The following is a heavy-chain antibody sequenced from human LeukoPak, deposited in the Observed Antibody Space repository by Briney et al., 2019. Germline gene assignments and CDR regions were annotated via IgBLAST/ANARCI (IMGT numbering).Heavy chain of an antibody. V-gene: IGHV1-8*01. J-gene: IGHJ5*02. D-gene: IGHD3-10*01. CDR1: GYTFTSYD. Sequence: ASVKVSCKASGYTFTSYDINWVRQATGQGLEWMGWMNPNSGNTGYAQKFQGRVTMTRDTSISTAYMELSRLRSDDTAVYYCARDSNVLLWFGESDNWFDPWGQGTLVTVSS. CDR3: ARDSNVLLWFGESDNWFDP. CDR2: MNPNSGNT.